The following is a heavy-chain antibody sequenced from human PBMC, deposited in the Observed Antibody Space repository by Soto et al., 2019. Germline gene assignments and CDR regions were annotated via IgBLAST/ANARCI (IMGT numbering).Heavy chain of an antibody. Sequence: SETLSLTCSVSGGSVSSSSYYWGWVRQPPGKGLEWIGSVYYSGSTYYNPSLESRVTISVDKSKNQFSMKMMSLSAADTAVYKCGRLEGLATILYYLEYWGKGALVPVSS. CDR2: VYYSGST. J-gene: IGHJ4*02. CDR1: GGSVSSSSYY. D-gene: IGHD3-9*01. CDR3: GRLEGLATILYYLEY. V-gene: IGHV4-39*01.